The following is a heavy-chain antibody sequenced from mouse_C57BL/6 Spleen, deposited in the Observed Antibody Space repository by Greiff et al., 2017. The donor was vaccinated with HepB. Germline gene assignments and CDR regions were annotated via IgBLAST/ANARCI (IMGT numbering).Heavy chain of an antibody. CDR3: ARDGYVPWFAY. V-gene: IGHV1-19*01. CDR2: INPYNGGT. D-gene: IGHD1-2*01. CDR1: GYTFTDYY. J-gene: IGHJ3*01. Sequence: EVQRVESGPVLVKPGASVKMSCKASGYTFTDYYMNWVKQSHGKSLEWIGVINPYNGGTSYNQKFKGKATLTVDKSSSTAYMELNSLTSEDSAVYYCARDGYVPWFAYWGQGTLVTVSA.